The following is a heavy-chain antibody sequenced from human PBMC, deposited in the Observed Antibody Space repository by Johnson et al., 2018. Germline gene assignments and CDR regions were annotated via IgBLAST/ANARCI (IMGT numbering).Heavy chain of an antibody. CDR1: GFTFSDHY. Sequence: VQLQQSGGGLVQPGGSLRLSCAASGFTFSDHYMDWVRQAPGKGLEWVSRLGGDGSGTAYAGAVKGRFTISRDNTKSTLYLQMDSLRDEDMAVYYCARGNGWAFDYWGQGSLVTVSS. V-gene: IGHV3-74*03. J-gene: IGHJ4*02. D-gene: IGHD3-16*01. CDR3: ARGNGWAFDY. CDR2: LGGDGSGT.